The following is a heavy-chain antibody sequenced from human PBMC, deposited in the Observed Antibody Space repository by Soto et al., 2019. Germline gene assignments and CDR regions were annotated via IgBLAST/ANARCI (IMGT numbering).Heavy chain of an antibody. D-gene: IGHD2-8*02. CDR3: ARKEGYCAGGGCHYEY. V-gene: IGHV3-64*01. CDR1: GFTFSSYD. Sequence: EVQLVESGGGLVQPGGSLRLSCAASGFTFSSYDMHWVRQAPGKGLAYVSAISSNGGVTYYANSVKGRFTISRDNSKNTLYLQMGSLRPEDMAVYYCARKEGYCAGGGCHYEYWGQGTLVTVSS. CDR2: ISSNGGVT. J-gene: IGHJ4*02.